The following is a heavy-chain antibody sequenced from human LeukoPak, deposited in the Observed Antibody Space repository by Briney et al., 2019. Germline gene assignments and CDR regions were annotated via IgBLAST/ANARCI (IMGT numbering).Heavy chain of an antibody. CDR1: GFTFSSYG. J-gene: IGHJ5*02. D-gene: IGHD3-9*01. Sequence: GRSLRLSCAASGFTFSSYGMHWVRQAPGKGLEWVAVIWYDGSNKYYADSVKGRFTISRDNSKNTLYPQMNSLRAEDTAVYYCARGSDPGYLRQSWFDPWGQGTLVTVSS. V-gene: IGHV3-33*01. CDR2: IWYDGSNK. CDR3: ARGSDPGYLRQSWFDP.